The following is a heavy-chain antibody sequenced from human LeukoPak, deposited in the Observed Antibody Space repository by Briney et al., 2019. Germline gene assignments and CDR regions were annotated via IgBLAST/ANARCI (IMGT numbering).Heavy chain of an antibody. D-gene: IGHD1-26*01. CDR1: GGSISSSSYY. CDR3: VFSDYYYSYYMDV. Sequence: SETLSLTCTVPGGSISSSSYYWGWIRQPPGKGLEWIGSIYYSGSTYYNPSLKSRVTISVDTSKNQFSLKLSSVTAADTAVYYCVFSDYYYSYYMDVWGKGTTVTVSS. CDR2: IYYSGST. V-gene: IGHV4-39*01. J-gene: IGHJ6*03.